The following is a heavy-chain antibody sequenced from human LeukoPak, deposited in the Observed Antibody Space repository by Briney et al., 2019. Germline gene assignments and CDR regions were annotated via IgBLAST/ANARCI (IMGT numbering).Heavy chain of an antibody. V-gene: IGHV3-9*01. CDR2: ISWNTGNI. CDR1: GFTFDDCA. D-gene: IGHD3-10*01. CDR3: AKTGLWFGEYYYYYMDV. Sequence: GGSLRLSCAASGFTFDDCAMHWVRQAPGKGLEWVSGISWNTGNIGYADSVKGRFTISRDNAKNSLYLQMNSLRAEDTAVYYCAKTGLWFGEYYYYYMDVWGKGTTVTVSS. J-gene: IGHJ6*03.